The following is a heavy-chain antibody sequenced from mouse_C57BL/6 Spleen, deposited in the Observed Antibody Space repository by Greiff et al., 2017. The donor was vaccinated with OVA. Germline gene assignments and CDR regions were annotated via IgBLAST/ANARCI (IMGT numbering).Heavy chain of an antibody. CDR1: GFTFTDYY. Sequence: EVNVVESGGGLVQPGGSLSLSCAASGFTFTDYYMSWVRQPPGKALEWLGFIRNKANGYTTEYSASVKGRFTISRDNSQSILYLQMNALRAEDSATYYGARYSDYPYAMDYWGQGTSVTVSS. D-gene: IGHD2-4*01. V-gene: IGHV7-3*01. CDR3: ARYSDYPYAMDY. CDR2: IRNKANGYTT. J-gene: IGHJ4*01.